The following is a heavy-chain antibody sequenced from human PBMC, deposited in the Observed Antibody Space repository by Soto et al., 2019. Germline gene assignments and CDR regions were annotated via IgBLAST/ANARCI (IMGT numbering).Heavy chain of an antibody. D-gene: IGHD6-19*01. CDR2: IYYSGST. CDR3: ARDTPYSSGWQQVDY. J-gene: IGHJ4*02. V-gene: IGHV4-31*03. CDR1: GGSISSGCYY. Sequence: SETLSLTCPVSGGSISSGCYYWSWIRQHPGKGLEWIGYIYYSGSTYYNPSLKSRVTISVDTSKNQFSLKLSSVTAADTAVYYCARDTPYSSGWQQVDYWGQGTLVTVSS.